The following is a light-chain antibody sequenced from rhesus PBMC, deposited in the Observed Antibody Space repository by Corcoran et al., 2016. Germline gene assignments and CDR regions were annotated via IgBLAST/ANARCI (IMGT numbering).Light chain of an antibody. CDR1: QGISKH. J-gene: IGKJ1*01. V-gene: IGKV1S17*01. CDR2: SAS. Sequence: DIQMTQSPSSLSASVGDRVTITCQASQGISKHLAWYPQKPRKAPKLLIYSASILMSVVPSRLSGSGAGTDCTLTISSFQPEDCATYYFHPAYGIPTFGHGTKVEIK. CDR3: HPAYGIPT.